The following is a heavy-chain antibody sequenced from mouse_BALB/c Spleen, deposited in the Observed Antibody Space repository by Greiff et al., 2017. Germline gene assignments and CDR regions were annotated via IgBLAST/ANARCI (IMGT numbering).Heavy chain of an antibody. V-gene: IGHV5-6*01. J-gene: IGHJ3*01. D-gene: IGHD1-3*01. CDR2: ISDGGSYT. CDR1: GFTFSSYA. Sequence: EVQLVESGGGLVKPGGSLKLSCAASGFTFSSYAMSWVRQSPEKRLEWVATISDGGSYTYYPDSVKGRFTISRDNAKNNLYLQMSSLKSEDTAMYYCARGKLGFAYWGQGTLVTVSA. CDR3: ARGKLGFAY.